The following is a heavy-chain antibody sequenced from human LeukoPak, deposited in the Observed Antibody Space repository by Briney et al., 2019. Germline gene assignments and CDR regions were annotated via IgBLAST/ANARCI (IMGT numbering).Heavy chain of an antibody. Sequence: SCKASGYTFSSYGMSWVRQAPGKGLEWVSAIIGNGGATHYADSVKGRFTISRDNSKSTVYLQMDSLRAEDTAIYYCAKGGLSLFGHWGQGTLVTVSS. CDR1: GYTFSSYG. J-gene: IGHJ4*02. CDR2: IIGNGGAT. CDR3: AKGGLSLFGH. V-gene: IGHV3-23*01. D-gene: IGHD3-10*01.